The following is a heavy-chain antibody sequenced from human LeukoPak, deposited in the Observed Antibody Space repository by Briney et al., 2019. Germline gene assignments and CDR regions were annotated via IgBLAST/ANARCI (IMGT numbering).Heavy chain of an antibody. J-gene: IGHJ4*02. D-gene: IGHD3-16*02. CDR2: INHSGST. CDR1: GGSFSGYY. V-gene: IGHV4-34*01. CDR3: ARHIARDYVWGSYRGGAGFDY. Sequence: PSETLSLTCAVYGGSFSGYYWSWIRRPPGKGLEWIGEINHSGSTNYNPSLKSRVTISVDTSKNQFSLKLSSVTAADTAVYYCARHIARDYVWGSYRGGAGFDYWGQGTLVTVSS.